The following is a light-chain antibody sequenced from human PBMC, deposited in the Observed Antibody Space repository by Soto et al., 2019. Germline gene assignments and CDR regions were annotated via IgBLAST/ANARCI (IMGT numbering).Light chain of an antibody. Sequence: DIQMTQSPSSISASVGDRVTIAGRASQNITNFLNWYQLNPGKAPNLLIFAASHLQSGVSSRLSVSGSGTEFTLPIRSLKPDDFATSDCQQYNSYWTFGQGTKVDIK. CDR2: AAS. CDR3: QQYNSYWT. V-gene: IGKV1-5*01. J-gene: IGKJ1*01. CDR1: QNITNF.